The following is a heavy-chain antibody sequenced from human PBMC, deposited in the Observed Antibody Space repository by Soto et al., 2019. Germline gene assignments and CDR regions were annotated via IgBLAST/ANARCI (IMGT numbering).Heavy chain of an antibody. CDR1: GGTFSSYD. J-gene: IGHJ4*02. D-gene: IGHD5-12*01. CDR3: ARGVEHSGYDFFY. CDR2: ISPIFATS. V-gene: IGHV1-69*01. Sequence: QVQLVQSGAEVKKPGSSVKVSCKASGGTFSSYDISGVRQAPGQGLEWMGGISPIFATSDYAQKFQGRVTITADESTTTDYMELSSLRSEDTSVYYCARGVEHSGYDFFYWGQGTLVTVSS.